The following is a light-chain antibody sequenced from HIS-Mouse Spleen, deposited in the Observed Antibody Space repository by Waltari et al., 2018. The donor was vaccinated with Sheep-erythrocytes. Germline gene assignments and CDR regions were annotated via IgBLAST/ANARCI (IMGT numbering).Light chain of an antibody. V-gene: IGLV3-10*01. CDR1: ALPKKY. J-gene: IGLJ3*02. CDR3: YSTDSSGNHWV. CDR2: EDS. Sequence: SYELTQPPSVSVSPGQTARITCSGYALPKKYAYWYQQKSGQAPVLVIYEDSKRPSGSPERFSGSTSGRMATLTISGAQVEDEADYYCYSTDSSGNHWVFGGGTKLTVL.